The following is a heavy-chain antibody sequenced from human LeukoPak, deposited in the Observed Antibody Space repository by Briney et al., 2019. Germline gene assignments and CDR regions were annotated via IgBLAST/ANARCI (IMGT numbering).Heavy chain of an antibody. CDR2: ISSSSTSI. J-gene: IGHJ4*02. D-gene: IGHD2-21*01. V-gene: IGHV3-21*01. Sequence: GGSLRLSCAASGFTFSPYTMNWVRQAPGKGLEWVSSISSSSTSIYYADSLKGRFTISRDNAKNSVYLQMNSLTAEDTAVYYCARDHSYYFDYWGQGTLVTVSS. CDR1: GFTFSPYT. CDR3: ARDHSYYFDY.